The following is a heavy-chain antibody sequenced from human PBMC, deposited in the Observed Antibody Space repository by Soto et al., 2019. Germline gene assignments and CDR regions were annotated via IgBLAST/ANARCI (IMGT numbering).Heavy chain of an antibody. CDR1: GFTFSSYW. Sequence: GGSLRLSCAASGFTFSSYWMSWVRQAPGKGLEWVANIKQDGSGKYYVDSVKGRFTISRDNAKNSLYLQMNSLRAEDAAVYYCARGGGVVGVVAATWAFDIWGQGTMVTVSS. CDR2: IKQDGSGK. CDR3: ARGGGVVGVVAATWAFDI. V-gene: IGHV3-7*01. D-gene: IGHD2-15*01. J-gene: IGHJ3*02.